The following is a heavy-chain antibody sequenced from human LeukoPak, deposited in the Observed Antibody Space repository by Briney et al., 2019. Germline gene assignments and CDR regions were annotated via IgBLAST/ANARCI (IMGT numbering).Heavy chain of an antibody. Sequence: SETLSLTCTVSGGSISSGSYYWSWIRQPAGKGLEWIGRIYTSGSTNYNPSLKSRVTISVDTSKNQFSLKLSSVTAADTAVYYCARDLAPAGLYSSFFGSFDYWGQGTLVTVSS. V-gene: IGHV4-61*02. CDR2: IYTSGST. D-gene: IGHD6-6*01. CDR3: ARDLAPAGLYSSFFGSFDY. CDR1: GGSISSGSYY. J-gene: IGHJ4*02.